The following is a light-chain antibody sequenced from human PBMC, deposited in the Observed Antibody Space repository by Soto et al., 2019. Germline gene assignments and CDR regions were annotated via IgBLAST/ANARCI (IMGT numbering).Light chain of an antibody. CDR3: QQFGGTTFT. J-gene: IGKJ5*01. Sequence: EIVLTQYPGTLSLSPGEGATLSCRASQSVSSSYIAWYQQRPGQTPSLLIYGASTRATGIPDRFRGSGSWTHFTPTIIRLEHADVAVYYCQQFGGTTFTLGQGALL. V-gene: IGKV3-20*01. CDR2: GAS. CDR1: QSVSSSY.